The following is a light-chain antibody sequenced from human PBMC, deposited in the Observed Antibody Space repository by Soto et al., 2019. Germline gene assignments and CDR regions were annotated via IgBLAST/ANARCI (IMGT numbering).Light chain of an antibody. V-gene: IGLV2-14*01. CDR1: SSDIGVYKY. CDR3: SSTVV. J-gene: IGLJ2*01. Sequence: QSVLTQPASVSGSPGQSITISCTGTSSDIGVYKYVSWYQQHPGKAPNLMIYEVSNRPSGVSNLFSGSKSGNTASLTISGLQAEDEADYTSSSTVVFGGGTKLTVL. CDR2: EVS.